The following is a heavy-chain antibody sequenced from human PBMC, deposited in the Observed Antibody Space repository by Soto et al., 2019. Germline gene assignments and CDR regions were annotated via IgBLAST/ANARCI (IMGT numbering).Heavy chain of an antibody. CDR2: IYSGGST. Sequence: GGSLRLSCAASGFTVSSNYMSWVRQAPGKGLEWVSVIYSGGSTYYADSVKGRFTISRDNSKNTLYLQMNSLRAEDTAVYYCARDIESVTAKHFFYYYAMDVWDQGTTVTVSS. D-gene: IGHD2-8*01. CDR1: GFTVSSNY. J-gene: IGHJ6*02. CDR3: ARDIESVTAKHFFYYYAMDV. V-gene: IGHV3-53*01.